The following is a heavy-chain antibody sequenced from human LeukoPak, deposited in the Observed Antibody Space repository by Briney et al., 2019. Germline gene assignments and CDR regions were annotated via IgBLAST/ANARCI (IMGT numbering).Heavy chain of an antibody. CDR2: IYYSGST. D-gene: IGHD3-10*01. J-gene: IGHJ6*03. CDR1: GGSISSSSYY. CDR3: ARVCVVRGVPTYYYYMDV. Sequence: PSETLSLTCAVSGGSISSSSYYWGWIRQPPGKGLEWIGSIYYSGSTYYNPSLKSRVTISVDTSKNQFSLKLSSVTAADTAVYYCARVCVVRGVPTYYYYMDVWGKGTTVTISS. V-gene: IGHV4-39*07.